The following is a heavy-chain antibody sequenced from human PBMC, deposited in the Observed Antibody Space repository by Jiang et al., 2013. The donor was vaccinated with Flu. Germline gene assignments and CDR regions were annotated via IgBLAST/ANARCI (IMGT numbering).Heavy chain of an antibody. Sequence: RQATGQGLEWMGWMNPNSGNTGYAQKFQGRVTMTRNTSISTAYMELSSLRSEDTAVYYCARAYCGGDCYSVWFDPWGQGTLVTVSS. CDR2: MNPNSGNT. CDR3: ARAYCGGDCYSVWFDP. D-gene: IGHD2-21*02. J-gene: IGHJ5*02. V-gene: IGHV1-8*01.